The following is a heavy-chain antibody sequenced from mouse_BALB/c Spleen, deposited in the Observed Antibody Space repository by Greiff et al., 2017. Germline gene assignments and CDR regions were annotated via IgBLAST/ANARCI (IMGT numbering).Heavy chain of an antibody. J-gene: IGHJ4*01. CDR2: ISSGGST. CDR3: ARKVLYGSSPYYYAMDY. V-gene: IGHV5-6-5*01. CDR1: GFTFSSYA. Sequence: EVKLVESGGGLVKPGGSLKLSCAASGFTFSSYAMSWVRQTPEKRLEWVASISSGGSTYYPDSVKGRFTISRDNARNILYLQMSSLRSEDTAMYYCARKVLYGSSPYYYAMDYWGRGTSVTVSS. D-gene: IGHD1-1*01.